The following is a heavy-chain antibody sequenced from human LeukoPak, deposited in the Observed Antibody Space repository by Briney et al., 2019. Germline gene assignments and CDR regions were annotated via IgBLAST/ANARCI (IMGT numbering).Heavy chain of an antibody. J-gene: IGHJ4*02. D-gene: IGHD1-26*01. Sequence: PSETLSLTCNVSGGSISNSPYYWGWIRQPPGKGLEWIGSMHYSGTTYRNPSLRSRVTISVDTSKNQFSLRLISVTAADTAVYYCARNDRGRPADYWGQGTLVTVSS. CDR2: MHYSGTT. V-gene: IGHV4-39*01. CDR1: GGSISNSPYY. CDR3: ARNDRGRPADY.